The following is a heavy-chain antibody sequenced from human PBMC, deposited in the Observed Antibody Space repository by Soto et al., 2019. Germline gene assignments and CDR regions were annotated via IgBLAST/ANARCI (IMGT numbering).Heavy chain of an antibody. D-gene: IGHD3-10*01. CDR2: INAGNGNT. Sequence: VASGKVSCKASGYTFTSYAIHWVRQAPGQRLEWMGWINAGNGNTKYSQKFQGRVIITRDTSAGTAYMELRSLRSEDTAVYYCATPIGDFYWGQGTLVTFSS. CDR3: ATPIGDFY. V-gene: IGHV1-3*01. J-gene: IGHJ4*02. CDR1: GYTFTSYA.